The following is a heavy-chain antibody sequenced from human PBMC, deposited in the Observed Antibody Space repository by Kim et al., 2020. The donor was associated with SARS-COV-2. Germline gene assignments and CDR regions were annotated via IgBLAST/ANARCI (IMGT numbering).Heavy chain of an antibody. CDR1: GGTFSSYA. J-gene: IGHJ4*02. CDR2: IIPIFGTA. Sequence: SVKVSCKASGGTFSSYAISWVRQAPGQGLEWMGGIIPIFGTANYAQKFQGRVTITADESTSTAYMELSSLRSEDTAVYYCARVALPPGARYYDSSGYWDYWGQGTLVTVSS. V-gene: IGHV1-69*13. D-gene: IGHD3-22*01. CDR3: ARVALPPGARYYDSSGYWDY.